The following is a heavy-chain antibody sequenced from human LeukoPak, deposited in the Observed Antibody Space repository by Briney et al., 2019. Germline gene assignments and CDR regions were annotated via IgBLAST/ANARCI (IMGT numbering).Heavy chain of an antibody. CDR1: GGSFSGYY. J-gene: IGHJ6*03. CDR2: INHSGST. V-gene: IGHV4-34*01. D-gene: IGHD4-17*01. CDR3: ASLGGVTRSYYYMDV. Sequence: SETLSLTCAVYGGSFSGYYWSWIRQPPGKGLEWIGEINHSGSTNYNPSLKSRVTISVDTSKNQFSLKLSSVTAADTAVYYCASLGGVTRSYYYMDVWGKGTTVTISS.